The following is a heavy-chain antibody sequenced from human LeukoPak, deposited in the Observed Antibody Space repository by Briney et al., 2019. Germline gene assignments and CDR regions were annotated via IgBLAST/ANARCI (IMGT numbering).Heavy chain of an antibody. D-gene: IGHD4-11*01. CDR2: INPNSGGT. J-gene: IGHJ4*02. CDR3: ARAGKSKTYYFDY. Sequence: ASVKVSCKASGYTFTSYYMHWVRQAPGQGLEWMGWINPNSGGTNYAQKFQGWVTMTRDTSISTAYMELSRLRSDDTAVYYCARAGKSKTYYFDYWGQGTLVTVSS. CDR1: GYTFTSYY. V-gene: IGHV1-2*04.